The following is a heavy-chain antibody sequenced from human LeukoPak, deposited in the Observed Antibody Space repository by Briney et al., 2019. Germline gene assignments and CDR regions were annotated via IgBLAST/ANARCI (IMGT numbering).Heavy chain of an antibody. CDR1: GYTFTGYY. D-gene: IGHD6-13*01. CDR2: IHPSDGST. Sequence: ASVKVSCKASGYTFTGYYMHWVRQAPGQGPEWMGVIHPSDGSTSYAPKFQGRVTMTRDTSTTTVYMELSSLTSEDTAVYYCSRGGSSSYYFDYWGQGTLVTVSS. CDR3: SRGGSSSYYFDY. V-gene: IGHV1-46*01. J-gene: IGHJ4*02.